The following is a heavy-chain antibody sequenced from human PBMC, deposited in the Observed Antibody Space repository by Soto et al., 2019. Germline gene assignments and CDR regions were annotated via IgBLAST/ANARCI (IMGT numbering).Heavy chain of an antibody. Sequence: QVQLVESGGGVVQPGRSLRLSCAASGFTFSSYGMHWVRQAPGKGLEWVAVISYDGSNKYYADSVKGRFTISRDNSKKTLYLQMNSLRAEDTAVYYCAKETVSYGLYYGMDVWGQGTTVTVSS. CDR3: AKETVSYGLYYGMDV. CDR2: ISYDGSNK. V-gene: IGHV3-30*18. CDR1: GFTFSSYG. D-gene: IGHD5-18*01. J-gene: IGHJ6*02.